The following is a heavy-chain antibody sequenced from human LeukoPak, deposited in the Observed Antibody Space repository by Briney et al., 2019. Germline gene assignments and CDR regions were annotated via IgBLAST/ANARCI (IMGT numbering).Heavy chain of an antibody. V-gene: IGHV3-21*01. CDR1: GFTFSSYA. J-gene: IGHJ3*02. Sequence: GGSLRLSCAASGFTFSSYAMSWVRQAPGKGLEWVSSISSSSSYIYYADSVKGRFTISRDNAKNSLYLQMNSLRAEDTAVYYCARDGLASYGSGSYYNWYAFDIWGQGTMVTVSS. CDR3: ARDGLASYGSGSYYNWYAFDI. CDR2: ISSSSSYI. D-gene: IGHD3-10*01.